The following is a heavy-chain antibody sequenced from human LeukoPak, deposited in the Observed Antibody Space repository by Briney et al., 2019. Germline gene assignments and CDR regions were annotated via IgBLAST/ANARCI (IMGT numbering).Heavy chain of an antibody. CDR3: AKDAPLGMDV. V-gene: IGHV3-21*01. J-gene: IGHJ6*04. Sequence: GGSLGLSCSASGFIFNTFGMNWVRQAPGKGLEWVSSITSSTTYTYYSDSVKGRFTVSRDNAKNSLFLQMNSLRAEDTAVYYCAKDAPLGMDVWGKGTTVTISS. CDR1: GFIFNTFG. CDR2: ITSSTTYT.